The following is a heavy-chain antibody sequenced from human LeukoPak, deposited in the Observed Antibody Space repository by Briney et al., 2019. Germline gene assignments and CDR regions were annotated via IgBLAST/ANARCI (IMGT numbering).Heavy chain of an antibody. CDR2: ISSSASII. CDR3: ARGRGYRDYDRPLDY. V-gene: IGHV3-48*01. J-gene: IGHJ4*02. CDR1: GFTFSSYN. D-gene: IGHD5-12*01. Sequence: GGSLRLSCAASGFTFSSYNMNWVRQAPGKGPEWVSYISSSASIIYYADSVKGRFTTSRDNSKNTLYVQMNSLRAEDTAIYYCARGRGYRDYDRPLDYWGQGTLVTVSS.